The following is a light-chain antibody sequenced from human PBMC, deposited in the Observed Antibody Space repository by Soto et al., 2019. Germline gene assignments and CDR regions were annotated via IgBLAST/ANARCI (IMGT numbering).Light chain of an antibody. CDR1: QSVSSSY. V-gene: IGKV3-20*01. CDR3: QHYGSSPYT. Sequence: EIVLTQSPGTLSLSPGERATLSCRAGQSVSSSYLAWYQQKPGQTPRLLIYGASSSATGIPDRFSGSGSGTDFTLTISRLEPEDFAVDYCQHYGSSPYTFGQGTKLEIK. J-gene: IGKJ2*01. CDR2: GAS.